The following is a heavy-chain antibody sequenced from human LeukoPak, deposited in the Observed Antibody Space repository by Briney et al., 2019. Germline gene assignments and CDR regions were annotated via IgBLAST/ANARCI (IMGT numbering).Heavy chain of an antibody. J-gene: IGHJ6*03. CDR2: IYSGGST. V-gene: IGHV3-53*01. CDR3: ASGSGSYRTPYYYMDV. Sequence: PGGSLRLSCAASGFTVSINYMSWVRQAPGKGLEWVSVIYSGGSTYYADSVKGRFTISRDNSKNTLYLQMNNLRAEDTAVYYRASGSGSYRTPYYYMDVWGKGTTVTVSS. CDR1: GFTVSINY. D-gene: IGHD3-10*01.